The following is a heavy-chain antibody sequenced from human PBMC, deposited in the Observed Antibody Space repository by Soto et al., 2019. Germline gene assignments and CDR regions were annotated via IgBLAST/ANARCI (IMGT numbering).Heavy chain of an antibody. J-gene: IGHJ6*02. CDR1: GFRFSTYD. D-gene: IGHD4-4*01. Sequence: DVQLLASGGGLVQPGGSLRLSCAASGFRFSTYDMSWVRQAPGKGLEWVSVMSGSGSGTYYADSVKGRFTISRDNSKNTWYLQMNSLRAEDTAVYYCVRQAKLTTVTANVGYYYGLDVWGQGTTVTVSS. CDR3: VRQAKLTTVTANVGYYYGLDV. CDR2: MSGSGSGT. V-gene: IGHV3-23*01.